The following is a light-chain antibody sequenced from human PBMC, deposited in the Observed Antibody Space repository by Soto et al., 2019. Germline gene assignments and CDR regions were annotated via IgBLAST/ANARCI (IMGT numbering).Light chain of an antibody. Sequence: QSVLTQPPSASGTPGQRVTISCSGSSSNIGSNTVSWYQHLPGTAPKLLIYSNNQRPSGVPDRFSGSKSGTSASLAISGLQSEDEADYYCAAWDDGVFVFGIGTKVTVL. J-gene: IGLJ1*01. CDR1: SSNIGSNT. CDR2: SNN. V-gene: IGLV1-44*01. CDR3: AAWDDGVFV.